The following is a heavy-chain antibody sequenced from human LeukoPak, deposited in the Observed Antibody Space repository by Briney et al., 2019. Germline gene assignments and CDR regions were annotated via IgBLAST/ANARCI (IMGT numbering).Heavy chain of an antibody. J-gene: IGHJ4*02. V-gene: IGHV1-46*01. CDR2: IITSAGST. D-gene: IGHD5-18*01. Sequence: PGASVKVSCKASGYSFTSYGITWVRQAPGQGLEWMGLIITSAGSTTYAQNFQGRVTLTRDTSTSTVYMEMSSLRSEDTAVYYCARVEGLTATVTDWGQGTLVTVSS. CDR1: GYSFTSYG. CDR3: ARVEGLTATVTD.